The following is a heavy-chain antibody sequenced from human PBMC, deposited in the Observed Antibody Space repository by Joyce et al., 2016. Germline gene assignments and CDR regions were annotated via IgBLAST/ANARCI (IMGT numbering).Heavy chain of an antibody. CDR3: ARKKYYGSGSYYKYYYYAMGV. CDR2: ISRSSRTI. V-gene: IGHV3-48*04. CDR1: GFIFSNYT. J-gene: IGHJ6*02. D-gene: IGHD3-10*01. Sequence: EVQLVESGGGLVQPGGSLRLSCAASGFIFSNYTMKWFRQVEGKGLEWVLHISRSSRTIYYADSVKGRFTISRDNAKNSLYLQMNSLRAEDTAVYYCARKKYYGSGSYYKYYYYAMGVWGQGTTVTVSS.